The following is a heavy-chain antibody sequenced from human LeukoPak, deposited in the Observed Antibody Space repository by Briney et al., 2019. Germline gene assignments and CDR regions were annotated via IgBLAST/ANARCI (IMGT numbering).Heavy chain of an antibody. CDR1: GFTFRSYA. D-gene: IGHD6-13*01. CDR3: AKDYLGQMVMFDV. V-gene: IGHV3-23*01. Sequence: GGSLRLSCAASGFTFRSYAMSWVRQAPGKGLEWVSSVTGDGATTFYADSVKGRFSVSRDNSRNTLSLTMNSLRVEDTALYYCAKDYLGQMVMFDVWGQGTMVTVSS. J-gene: IGHJ3*01. CDR2: VTGDGATT.